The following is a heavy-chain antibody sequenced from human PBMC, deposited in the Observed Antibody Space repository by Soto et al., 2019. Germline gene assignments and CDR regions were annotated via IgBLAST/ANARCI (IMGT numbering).Heavy chain of an antibody. CDR3: ARAVSVRGDIAAAGIRGGRWFDP. Sequence: QVQLMESGGGVVQPGRSLRLSCAASGFTFSSYAMHWVRQAPGKGLGWVAVISYDGSNKYYADSVKGRFTISRDNSKNTLYLQMNSLRAEDTAVYYCARAVSVRGDIAAAGIRGGRWFDPWGQGTLVTVSS. J-gene: IGHJ5*02. CDR2: ISYDGSNK. D-gene: IGHD6-13*01. V-gene: IGHV3-30-3*01. CDR1: GFTFSSYA.